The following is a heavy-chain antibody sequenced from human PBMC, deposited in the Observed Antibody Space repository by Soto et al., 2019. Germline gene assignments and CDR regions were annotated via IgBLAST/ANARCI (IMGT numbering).Heavy chain of an antibody. CDR1: GFTFSSYG. Sequence: GGSLRLSCAASGFTFSSYGMHWVRQAPGKGLEWVAVISYDGSNKYYADSVKGRFTISRDNSKNTLYLQMNSLRAEDTAVYYCAKASSRRRQLAAGPNWFDPWGQGTLVTVSS. V-gene: IGHV3-30*18. CDR3: AKASSRRRQLAAGPNWFDP. CDR2: ISYDGSNK. J-gene: IGHJ5*02. D-gene: IGHD6-6*01.